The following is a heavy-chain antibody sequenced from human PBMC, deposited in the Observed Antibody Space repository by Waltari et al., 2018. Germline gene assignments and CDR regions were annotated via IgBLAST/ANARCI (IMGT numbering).Heavy chain of an antibody. CDR1: GYTFTDYY. V-gene: IGHV1-69-2*01. J-gene: IGHJ5*02. Sequence: EVQLVQSGAEVKKPGATVKISCKASGYTFTDYYMLWVQQAPGKGLEWMGGVDAEDCETTYADKFQGRVTKTADTPTDTVYMELSSLRSEDSAVYDWAARMTTRFDAWGQGTLVTVSS. CDR3: AARMTTRFDA. CDR2: VDAEDCET. D-gene: IGHD4-17*01.